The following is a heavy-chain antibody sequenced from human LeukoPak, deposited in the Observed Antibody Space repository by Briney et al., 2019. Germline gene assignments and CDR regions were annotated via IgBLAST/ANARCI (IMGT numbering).Heavy chain of an antibody. V-gene: IGHV3-23*01. J-gene: IGHJ4*02. D-gene: IGHD3-10*01. Sequence: GGSLRLSCAASGFTFSSYAMSWVRQAPGKGLEWVSAISGSGGSTYYADSVKGRFTISRDNSKNTLYLQMNSLRAEDTAVYFCAKRGVAIRGLLVIGLHTEANYFDSWGQGILVTVSS. CDR1: GFTFSSYA. CDR2: ISGSGGST. CDR3: AKRGVAIRGLLVIGLHTEANYFDS.